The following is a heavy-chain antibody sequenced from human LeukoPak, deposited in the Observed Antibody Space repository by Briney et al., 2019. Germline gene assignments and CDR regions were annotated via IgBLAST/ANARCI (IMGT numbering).Heavy chain of an antibody. CDR3: AREWELPPDDAFDI. J-gene: IGHJ3*02. CDR1: GYTFTGYY. CDR2: INPNSGGT. Sequence: ASVKVSCKAFGYTFTGYYMHWVRQAPGQGLEWMGWINPNSGGTNYAQKFQGRVTMTRDTSISTAYMELSRLRSDDTAVYYCAREWELPPDDAFDIWGQGTMVTVSS. V-gene: IGHV1-2*02. D-gene: IGHD1-26*01.